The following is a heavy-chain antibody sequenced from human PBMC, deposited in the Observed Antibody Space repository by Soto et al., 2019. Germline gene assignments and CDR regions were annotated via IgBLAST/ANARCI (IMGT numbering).Heavy chain of an antibody. CDR3: ARHVGDATGSYSNWFDS. J-gene: IGHJ5*01. D-gene: IGHD3-9*01. Sequence: GESQRISWKASGYYFLSYYLAWVSQVPGKGLEWMAIIYPGDSDTRYRPSFQGQVTISVDKSITTTYLRWSSLKASDTATYYCARHVGDATGSYSNWFDSWGQGTLVTVSS. V-gene: IGHV5-51*01. CDR1: GYYFLSYY. CDR2: IYPGDSDT.